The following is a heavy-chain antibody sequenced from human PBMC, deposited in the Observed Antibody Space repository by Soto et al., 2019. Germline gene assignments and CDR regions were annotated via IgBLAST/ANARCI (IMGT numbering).Heavy chain of an antibody. V-gene: IGHV1-69*04. Sequence: GASVKVSCKASGGTFSSYTISWVRQAPGQGLEWMGRIIPILGIANYAQKFQGRVTITADKSTSTAYMELSSLRSEDTAVYYCARDDRLNYDSSGSSYWGQGTLVTVSS. CDR1: GGTFSSYT. D-gene: IGHD3-22*01. J-gene: IGHJ4*02. CDR3: ARDDRLNYDSSGSSY. CDR2: IIPILGIA.